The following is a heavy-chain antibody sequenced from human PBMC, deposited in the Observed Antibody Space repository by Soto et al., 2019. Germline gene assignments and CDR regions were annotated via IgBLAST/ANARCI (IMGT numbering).Heavy chain of an antibody. V-gene: IGHV4-39*02. CDR2: SYYSGST. D-gene: IGHD1-26*01. CDR1: SVSISSSSYY. J-gene: IGHJ4*02. Sequence: PSDPLSLTCTVSSVSISSSSYYCGCIRQPPCKGPWSIVSSYYSGSTYYNTALKSRATMSVDTSKNQFSLKLRSVTAADTAVYYCARGLSVTLAVQGGAPDKNSFDSWSQGTLVTDSS. CDR3: ARGLSVTLAVQGGAPDKNSFDS.